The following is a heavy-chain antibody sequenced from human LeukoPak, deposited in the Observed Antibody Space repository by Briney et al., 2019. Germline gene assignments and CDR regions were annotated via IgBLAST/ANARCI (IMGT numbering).Heavy chain of an antibody. CDR1: GFTFSDYY. CDR2: ISSSGSTI. V-gene: IGHV3-11*01. CDR3: ARADIVVVPAENNWFDP. D-gene: IGHD2-2*01. Sequence: GGSLRLSCAASGFTFSDYYMSWIRQAPGKGLEWVSYISSSGSTIYYADSVKGRFTISRDNAKNSLYLQMNSLRAEDTAVYYCARADIVVVPAENNWFDPWGQGTLVTVSS. J-gene: IGHJ5*02.